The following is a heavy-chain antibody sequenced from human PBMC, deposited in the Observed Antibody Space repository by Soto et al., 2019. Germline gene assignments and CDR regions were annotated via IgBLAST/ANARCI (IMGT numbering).Heavy chain of an antibody. D-gene: IGHD2-15*01. CDR1: GFTFSDYY. CDR3: ARGLRGGTLTIDY. Sequence: GGSLRLSCAASGFTFSDYYMSWIRQAPGKGLEWVSYISSSSSYTNYADSVKGRFTISRDNAKNSLYLQMNSLRAEDTAVYYCARGLRGGTLTIDYWGQGTLVTVS. V-gene: IGHV3-11*05. J-gene: IGHJ4*02. CDR2: ISSSSSYT.